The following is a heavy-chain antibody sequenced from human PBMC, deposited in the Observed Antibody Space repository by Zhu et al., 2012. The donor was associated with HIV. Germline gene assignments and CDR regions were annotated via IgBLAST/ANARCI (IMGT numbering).Heavy chain of an antibody. CDR1: GGSISSTSYY. CDR3: ARRMITFGGVIVNWFDP. D-gene: IGHD3-16*02. V-gene: IGHV4-39*01. J-gene: IGHJ5*02. Sequence: QVQLQESGPGLVKASETLSLTCTVSGGSISSTSYYWDWIRQPPGKGLEWIGSIYYSENTYYNPSLKSRVTVSVDTSKNQFSLKPSSVTAADTAVYYRARRMITFGGVIVNWFDPWGQGTLVTVSS. CDR2: IYYSENT.